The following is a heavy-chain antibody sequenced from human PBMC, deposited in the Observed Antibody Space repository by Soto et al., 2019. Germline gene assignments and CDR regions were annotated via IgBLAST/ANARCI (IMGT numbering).Heavy chain of an antibody. CDR2: INHSGST. V-gene: IGHV4-34*01. D-gene: IGHD6-13*01. J-gene: IGHJ4*02. CDR1: GGSFSGYY. CDR3: ARRRYSSSWKY. Sequence: QVQLQQWGAGLLKPSETLSLTCAVYGGSFSGYYWSWIRQPPGKGLEWIGEINHSGSTNYNPSLKSRVTISVDTSKNQFSLKLSSVTAADKAVYDWARRRYSSSWKYWGQGTLVTVSS.